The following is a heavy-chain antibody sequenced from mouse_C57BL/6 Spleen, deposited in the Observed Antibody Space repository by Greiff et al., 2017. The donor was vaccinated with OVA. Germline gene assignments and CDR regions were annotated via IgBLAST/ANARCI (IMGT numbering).Heavy chain of an antibody. CDR2: IYPGSGST. Sequence: QVQLQQPGAELVKPGASVKMSCKASCYTFTSYWITWVKQRPGQGLEWIGDIYPGSGSTNYNEKFKSKATLTVDTSSSTAYMQLSSLTSEDSAVYYCARSFYDYDGDYWGQGTTLTVSS. J-gene: IGHJ2*01. CDR3: ARSFYDYDGDY. D-gene: IGHD2-4*01. V-gene: IGHV1-55*01. CDR1: CYTFTSYW.